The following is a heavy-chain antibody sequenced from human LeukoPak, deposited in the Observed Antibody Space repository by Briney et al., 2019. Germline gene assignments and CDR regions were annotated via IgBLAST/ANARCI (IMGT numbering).Heavy chain of an antibody. CDR3: ARVQLERHLPDY. D-gene: IGHD1-1*01. J-gene: IGHJ4*02. CDR2: IIPIFGTA. Sequence: SVKVSXKASGGTFSSYAISWVRQAPGQGLEWMGGIIPIFGTANYAQKFQGRVTITADESTSTAYMELSSLRSEDTAVYYCARVQLERHLPDYWGQGTLVTVSS. CDR1: GGTFSSYA. V-gene: IGHV1-69*01.